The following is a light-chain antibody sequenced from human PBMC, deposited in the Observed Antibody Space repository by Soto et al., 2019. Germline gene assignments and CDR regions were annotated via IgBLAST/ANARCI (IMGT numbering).Light chain of an antibody. V-gene: IGKV3-15*01. CDR2: DTS. CDR3: QQYNFWRSIT. Sequence: MTQFPSTLSASIRDRVTITCRASQSIKYNLAWYQHKPGQAPRLLIYDTSTRAAGIPARFSGSGSGTDFTLTISSLQSEDFAVYYCQQYNFWRSITFGQGTRLEI. J-gene: IGKJ5*01. CDR1: QSIKYN.